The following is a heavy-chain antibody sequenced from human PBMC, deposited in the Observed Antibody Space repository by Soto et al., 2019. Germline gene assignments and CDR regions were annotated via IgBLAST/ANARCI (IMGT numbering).Heavy chain of an antibody. CDR3: ASADSSGYYYFDY. V-gene: IGHV3-21*01. CDR2: ISSSSTYI. J-gene: IGHJ4*02. CDR1: GFTFSSYS. Sequence: LRLSCAASGFTFSSYSMNWVRQAPGKGLEWVSSISSSSTYIYYADSGKGRFTISRDNAKKSLYLQMNSLRAEDTAVYYCASADSSGYYYFDYWGQGTLVTVSS. D-gene: IGHD3-22*01.